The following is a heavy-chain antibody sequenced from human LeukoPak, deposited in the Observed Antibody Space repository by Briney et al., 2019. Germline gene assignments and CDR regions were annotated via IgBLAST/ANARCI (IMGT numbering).Heavy chain of an antibody. D-gene: IGHD3-10*02. CDR3: AELRITMIGGV. CDR1: GFTFSSYN. Sequence: GGSLGLSCAASGFTFSSYNMNWVRQAPGKGLEWVSSISSSSSYIYYADSVRGRFTISRDNAKNSLYLQMNSLRAEDTAVYYCAELRITMIGGVWGKGTTVTISS. CDR2: ISSSSSYI. V-gene: IGHV3-21*01. J-gene: IGHJ6*04.